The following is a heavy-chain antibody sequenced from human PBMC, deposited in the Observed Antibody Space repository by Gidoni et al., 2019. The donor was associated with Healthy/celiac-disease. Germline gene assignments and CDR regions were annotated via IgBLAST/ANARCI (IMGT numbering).Heavy chain of an antibody. Sequence: QVQLVESGGGLVKPGGSLRLSCAAYGFTFSDYYMSWIRQAPGKGLAWVSYISSSRSYTNYADSVKGRFTISRDNAKNSLYLQMNSLRAEDTAVYYCARYGVRGDPNRYWYFDLWGRGTLVTVSS. V-gene: IGHV3-11*05. CDR2: ISSSRSYT. CDR3: ARYGVRGDPNRYWYFDL. CDR1: GFTFSDYY. D-gene: IGHD3-10*01. J-gene: IGHJ2*01.